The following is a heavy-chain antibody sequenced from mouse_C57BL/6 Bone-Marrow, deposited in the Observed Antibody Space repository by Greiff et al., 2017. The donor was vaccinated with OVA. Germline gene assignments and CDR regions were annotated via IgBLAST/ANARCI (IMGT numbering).Heavy chain of an antibody. CDR1: GFSLTSYG. V-gene: IGHV2-9*01. CDR2: IWGGGST. D-gene: IGHD1-1*01. J-gene: IGHJ1*03. CDR3: AKHALDYGSSHLSYWYFDV. Sequence: VMLVESGPGLVAPSQSLSITCTVSGFSLTSYGVDWVRQPPGKGLEWLGVIWGGGSTNYNSALMSRLSISKDNSKSQVFLKMNSLQTDDTAMYYCAKHALDYGSSHLSYWYFDVWGTGTTVTVSS.